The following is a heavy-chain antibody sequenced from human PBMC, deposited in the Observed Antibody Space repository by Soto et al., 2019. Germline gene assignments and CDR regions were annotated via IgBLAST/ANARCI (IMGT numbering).Heavy chain of an antibody. D-gene: IGHD3-22*01. Sequence: GGSLRLSCTAAGFTISSYGMHWIRKTTGKGLEWVAVIWYEGSTKYYADSVKGRFTISRDNSKNTLDLQMNSLRAEDTAVYYCARGLYYYDSSGYPIWGQGTMVTVSS. CDR1: GFTISSYG. CDR2: IWYEGSTK. V-gene: IGHV3-33*01. CDR3: ARGLYYYDSSGYPI. J-gene: IGHJ3*02.